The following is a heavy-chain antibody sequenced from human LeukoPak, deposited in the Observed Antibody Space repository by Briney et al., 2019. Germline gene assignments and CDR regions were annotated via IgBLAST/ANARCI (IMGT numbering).Heavy chain of an antibody. D-gene: IGHD4-17*01. CDR3: ARAIGYGDSPPDY. V-gene: IGHV4-34*01. CDR2: INHSGST. J-gene: IGHJ4*02. CDR1: GGSFSGYY. Sequence: SETLSLTCAVYGGSFSGYYWSWIRQPPGKGLEWIGEINHSGSTNYNPSLKSRVNISVDTSKNQFSLKLSSVTAADTAVYYCARAIGYGDSPPDYWGQGTLVTVSS.